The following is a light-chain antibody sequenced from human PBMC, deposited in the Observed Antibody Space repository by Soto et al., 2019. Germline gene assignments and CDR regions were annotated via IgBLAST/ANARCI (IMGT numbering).Light chain of an antibody. Sequence: DIQMTQSPSTLSASVGDRVTITCRVSQSVSSWLAWYQQKPGKAPNLLIYDASSLESGVPSRFSGSGSGTEFTLTISSLQPDDFATYYCQQYNTYSTFGQGTKVDI. J-gene: IGKJ1*01. CDR1: QSVSSW. CDR3: QQYNTYST. CDR2: DAS. V-gene: IGKV1-5*01.